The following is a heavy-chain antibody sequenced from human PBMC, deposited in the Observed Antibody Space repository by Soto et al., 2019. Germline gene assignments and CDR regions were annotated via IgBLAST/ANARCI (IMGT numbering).Heavy chain of an antibody. CDR3: AKDFNALAVAGATPAHY. D-gene: IGHD6-19*01. Sequence: PGGSLRLSCAASGFTFSSYGMHWVRQAPGKGLEWVVVISYDGSNKYYADSVKGRFTISRDNSKNMVYLQMNSLRAEDTAVYYCAKDFNALAVAGATPAHYWGQGTQVTVSS. J-gene: IGHJ4*02. CDR2: ISYDGSNK. V-gene: IGHV3-30*18. CDR1: GFTFSSYG.